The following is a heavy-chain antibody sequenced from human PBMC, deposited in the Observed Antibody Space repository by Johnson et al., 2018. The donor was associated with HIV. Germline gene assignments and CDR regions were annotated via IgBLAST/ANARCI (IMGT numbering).Heavy chain of an antibody. V-gene: IGHV3-11*04. Sequence: QMLLVESGGGLVNAGGSLRLSCAASGFTFSDYYMSWIRQAPGKGLEWVSYISSSGNTMYYADSVKGRFTISRDNAKSSLYLQMGSLRAEDMAVYYCARRTVTALFDIWGQGTLVTVSS. CDR3: ARRTVTALFDI. D-gene: IGHD4-17*01. CDR1: GFTFSDYY. J-gene: IGHJ3*02. CDR2: ISSSGNTM.